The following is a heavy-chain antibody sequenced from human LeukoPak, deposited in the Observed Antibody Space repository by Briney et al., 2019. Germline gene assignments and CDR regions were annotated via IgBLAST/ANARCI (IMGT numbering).Heavy chain of an antibody. CDR3: ARDGYDGDLDY. CDR2: ISYDGSNK. Sequence: GGSLRLSCAASGFTFSSYAMHWVRQAPGKGLEWVAVISYDGSNKYYADSVKGRFTISRDNSKNTLYLQMNSPRAEDTAVYYCARDGYDGDLDYWGQGTLVTVSS. D-gene: IGHD5-12*01. J-gene: IGHJ4*02. CDR1: GFTFSSYA. V-gene: IGHV3-30-3*01.